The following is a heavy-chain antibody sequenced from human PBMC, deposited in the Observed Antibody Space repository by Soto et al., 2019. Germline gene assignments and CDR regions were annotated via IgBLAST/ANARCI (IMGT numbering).Heavy chain of an antibody. V-gene: IGHV3-11*01. Sequence: GSLRLSCAASGFRFSDFYMSWIRQGPGKGLEWLSYISGGGGSTIYYADSVKGRFTISRDNARNSLYLQMNSLRAEDTAVYYCAVHRGYYDSSGFPTWGQGTLVTVSS. CDR1: GFRFSDFY. J-gene: IGHJ5*02. CDR2: ISGGGGSTI. CDR3: AVHRGYYDSSGFPT. D-gene: IGHD3-22*01.